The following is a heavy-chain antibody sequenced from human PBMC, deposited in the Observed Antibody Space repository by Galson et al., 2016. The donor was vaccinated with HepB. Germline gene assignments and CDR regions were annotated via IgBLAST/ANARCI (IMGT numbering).Heavy chain of an antibody. V-gene: IGHV3-23*01. Sequence: SLRLSCAASGFTFSSYAMNWVRQAPGKGLEWVSIISGHGGSIYYADSVKGRFTISRDNSKNTLYLQMNSLRAEDTAVYYCAKDFEVVAALRSNFDYWGQGTLVTVSS. CDR1: GFTFSSYA. CDR2: ISGHGGSI. CDR3: AKDFEVVAALRSNFDY. J-gene: IGHJ4*02. D-gene: IGHD2-15*01.